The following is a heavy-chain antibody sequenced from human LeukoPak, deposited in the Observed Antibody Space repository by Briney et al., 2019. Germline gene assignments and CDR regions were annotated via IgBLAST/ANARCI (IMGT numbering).Heavy chain of an antibody. V-gene: IGHV1-2*02. CDR3: ARVRSGGVQFDY. CDR2: INPNSGGT. CDR1: GYTFTGYY. D-gene: IGHD3-16*01. Sequence: ASVKVSCKASGYTFTGYYMHWVRQAPGQGLEWMGWINPNSGGTNYAQKFQGRVTMTRDTSISTAYMELSRLRSDDTAVYYRARVRSGGVQFDYWGQGTLVTVSS. J-gene: IGHJ4*02.